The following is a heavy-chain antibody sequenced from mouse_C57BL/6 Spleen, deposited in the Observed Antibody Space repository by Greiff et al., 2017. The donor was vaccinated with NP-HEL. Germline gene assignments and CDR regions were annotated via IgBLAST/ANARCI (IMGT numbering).Heavy chain of an antibody. V-gene: IGHV5-6*02. D-gene: IGHD1-1*01. Sequence: EVKLVESGGDLVKPGGSLKLSCAASGFTFSSYGMSWVRQTPDKRLEWVATISSGGSYTYYPDSVKGRFTISRDNAKNTLYLQMSSLKSEDTAMYYCARQDYYGSSQYYFDYWGQGTTLTVSS. J-gene: IGHJ2*01. CDR2: ISSGGSYT. CDR3: ARQDYYGSSQYYFDY. CDR1: GFTFSSYG.